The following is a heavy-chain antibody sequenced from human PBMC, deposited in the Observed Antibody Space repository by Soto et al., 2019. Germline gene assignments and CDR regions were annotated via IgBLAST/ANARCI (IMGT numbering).Heavy chain of an antibody. CDR3: ARGRDRYCSSTSCPRAYYYYYMDV. D-gene: IGHD2-2*01. Sequence: ASETLSLTCAVDGGSFNGYYWSWIRQPPGKGLEWFGEINHSGSTNYNPSLKRRVTISVDTSKNQFSLKLSSVTAADTAVYYCARGRDRYCSSTSCPRAYYYYYMDVWGKGTTVTVS. CDR2: INHSGST. J-gene: IGHJ6*03. CDR1: GGSFNGYY. V-gene: IGHV4-34*01.